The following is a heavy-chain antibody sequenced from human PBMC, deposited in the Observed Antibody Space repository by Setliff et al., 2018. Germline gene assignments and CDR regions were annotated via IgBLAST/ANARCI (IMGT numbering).Heavy chain of an antibody. CDR1: GDTFRSYG. Sequence: SVKVSCKASGDTFRSYGISWVRQAPGQGLEWMGGTIPMFGSTTYAQRFQGRVTIITDESTTTAYMELSSLGSEDTAVYYCARDRKEVVISPSQAAFDIWGQGTIVTVSS. CDR3: ARDRKEVVISPSQAAFDI. CDR2: TIPMFGST. D-gene: IGHD3-22*01. J-gene: IGHJ3*02. V-gene: IGHV1-69*05.